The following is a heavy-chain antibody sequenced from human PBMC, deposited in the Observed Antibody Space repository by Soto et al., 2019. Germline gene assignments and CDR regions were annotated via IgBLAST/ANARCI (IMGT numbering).Heavy chain of an antibody. CDR2: IIPIFGTA. CDR3: ARDRLMITFGGVGDGRWFAFDI. J-gene: IGHJ3*02. V-gene: IGHV1-69*12. D-gene: IGHD3-16*01. Sequence: QVQLVQSGAEVKKPGSSVQVSCKASGGTFSSYAISWVRQAPGQGLEWMGGIIPIFGTANYAQKFQGRVTITADESTSTAYMELSSLRSEDTAVYYCARDRLMITFGGVGDGRWFAFDIWGQWTMVTVSS. CDR1: GGTFSSYA.